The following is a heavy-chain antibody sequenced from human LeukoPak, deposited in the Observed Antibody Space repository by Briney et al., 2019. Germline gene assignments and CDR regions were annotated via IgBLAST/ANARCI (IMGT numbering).Heavy chain of an antibody. CDR2: ISSSSSYI. Sequence: QPGGSLRLSCAASGFTFSSYEMNWVRQAPGKGLEWVSYISSSSSYIYYADSVKGRFTISRDNAKNSLYLQMNSLRAEDTAVYFCASTANTRDFDYWGQGTLVTVSS. CDR1: GFTFSSYE. CDR3: ASTANTRDFDY. J-gene: IGHJ4*02. V-gene: IGHV3-48*03. D-gene: IGHD2-21*02.